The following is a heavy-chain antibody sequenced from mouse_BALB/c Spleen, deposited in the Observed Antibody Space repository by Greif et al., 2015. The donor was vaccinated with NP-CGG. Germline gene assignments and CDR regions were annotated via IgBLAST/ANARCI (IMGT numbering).Heavy chain of an antibody. CDR2: ISSGGSYT. J-gene: IGHJ4*01. Sequence: EVQLQQSGGDLVKPGGSLKLSCAASGFTFRSYGMSWVRQTPDKRLEWVATISSGGSYTYYPDSVKGRFTISRDNAKNTLYLQMSSLKSEDTAMYYCARHKNYDYDSAMDCWGQGTSVTVSS. CDR3: ARHKNYDYDSAMDC. CDR1: GFTFRSYG. V-gene: IGHV5-6*01. D-gene: IGHD2-4*01.